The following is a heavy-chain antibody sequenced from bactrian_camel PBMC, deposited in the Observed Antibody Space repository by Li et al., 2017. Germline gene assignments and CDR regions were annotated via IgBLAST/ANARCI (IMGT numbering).Heavy chain of an antibody. CDR2: FDSLDFRT. J-gene: IGHJ4*01. D-gene: IGHD2*01. V-gene: IGHV3S31*01. Sequence: VQLVESGGGSALAGGSVRLSCAASGYTFNTYSWFRQAPGKEREGVAAFDSLDFRTYADSVKGRFTVSKDTARNTLTLQMDDLKPEDSAMYYCAADGRALSPLDGQWYRMWGHGTQVTVS. CDR1: GYTFNTY. CDR3: AADGRALSPLDGQWYRM.